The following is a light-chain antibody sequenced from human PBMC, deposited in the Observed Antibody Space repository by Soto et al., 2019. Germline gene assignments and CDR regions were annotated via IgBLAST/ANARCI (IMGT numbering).Light chain of an antibody. CDR1: QSVSSN. J-gene: IGKJ2*01. Sequence: EIVITQSPATLSVSPGERATLSCRASQSVSSNLAWYQQKPGQAPTLVIYGASASATGIPSSFSGSGSATEFTLTISGLQSEDVAVYYCQHYYNWPFTFGQGTKVAIK. CDR3: QHYYNWPFT. CDR2: GAS. V-gene: IGKV3-15*01.